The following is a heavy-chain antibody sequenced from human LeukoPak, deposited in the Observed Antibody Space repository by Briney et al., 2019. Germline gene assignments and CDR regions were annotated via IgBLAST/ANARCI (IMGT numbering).Heavy chain of an antibody. CDR1: GFTFSSYA. CDR2: ISWNSGSI. J-gene: IGHJ4*02. V-gene: IGHV3-9*01. Sequence: PGGSLRLSCAASGFTFSSYAMSWVRQAPGKGLEGVSGISWNSGSIGYADSVKGRFTISRDNAKNSLYLQMNSLRAGDTALYYCAKGYYDSSGYLDYWGQGTLVTVSS. CDR3: AKGYYDSSGYLDY. D-gene: IGHD3-22*01.